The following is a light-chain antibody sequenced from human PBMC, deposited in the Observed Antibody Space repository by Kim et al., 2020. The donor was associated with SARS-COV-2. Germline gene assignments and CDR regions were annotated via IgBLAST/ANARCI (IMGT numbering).Light chain of an antibody. J-gene: IGKJ2*01. Sequence: SASVGDRVTITCRASQIIDTFLAWYQQKPGKAPNLLIYQASNLQIGVPSRFSGGGSGAEFTLTISSLQPDDFATYYCQHYIRFPYTFGQGTKLEI. V-gene: IGKV1-5*03. CDR1: QIIDTF. CDR3: QHYIRFPYT. CDR2: QAS.